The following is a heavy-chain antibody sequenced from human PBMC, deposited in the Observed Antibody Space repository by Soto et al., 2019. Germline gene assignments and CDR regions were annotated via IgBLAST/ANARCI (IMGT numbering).Heavy chain of an antibody. CDR2: IYPGDSDT. Sequence: PGESLKISCKGSGYSFTIYWIGWVRQMPGKGLEWMGIIYPGDSDTRYSPSFQGQVTISADKSISTAYLQWSSLKASDTAMYYCARRGYSYGYYFDYWGQGTLVTVSS. V-gene: IGHV5-51*01. CDR3: ARRGYSYGYYFDY. D-gene: IGHD5-18*01. J-gene: IGHJ4*02. CDR1: GYSFTIYW.